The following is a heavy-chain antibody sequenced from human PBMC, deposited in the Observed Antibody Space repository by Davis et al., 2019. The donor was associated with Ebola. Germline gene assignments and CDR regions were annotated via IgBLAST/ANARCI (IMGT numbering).Heavy chain of an antibody. V-gene: IGHV4-38-2*02. CDR3: ARGRVWFGELLFPIDFDY. CDR1: GFSIRSGYC. Sequence: MPSETLSLTCTVSGFSIRSGYCWGWIRQPPGKGLEWIGIIYHSGTTYYNPSLKSRVTISVDTSKNQFSLKLSSVTAADTAVYYCARGRVWFGELLFPIDFDYWGQGTLVTVSS. CDR2: IYHSGTT. J-gene: IGHJ4*02. D-gene: IGHD3-10*01.